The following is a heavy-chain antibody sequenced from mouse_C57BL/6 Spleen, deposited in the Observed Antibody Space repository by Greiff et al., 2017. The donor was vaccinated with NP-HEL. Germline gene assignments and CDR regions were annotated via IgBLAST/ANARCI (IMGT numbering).Heavy chain of an antibody. J-gene: IGHJ4*01. CDR3: ARGVDGNYLYYYAMDY. CDR1: GYTFTDYN. D-gene: IGHD2-1*01. V-gene: IGHV1-18*01. Sequence: VQLQQSGPELVKPGASVKIPCKASGYTFTDYNMDWVKQSHGKSLEWIGDINPNNGGTIYNQKFKGKATLTVDKSSSTAYMELRSLTSEDTAVYYCARGVDGNYLYYYAMDYWGQGTSVTVSS. CDR2: INPNNGGT.